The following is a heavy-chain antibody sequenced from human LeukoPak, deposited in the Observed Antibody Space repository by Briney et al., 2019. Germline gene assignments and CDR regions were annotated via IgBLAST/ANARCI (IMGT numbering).Heavy chain of an antibody. D-gene: IGHD3-10*01. CDR3: TTGVVRGVIIRD. V-gene: IGHV3-30*03. CDR2: ISYDGSNK. Sequence: GGSLRLSCAASGFTFSSYGMHWVRQAPGKGLEWVAVISYDGSNKYYADSVKGRFTISRDNSKNTLYLQMNSLKTEDTAVYYCTTGVVRGVIIRDWGQGTLVTVSS. J-gene: IGHJ4*02. CDR1: GFTFSSYG.